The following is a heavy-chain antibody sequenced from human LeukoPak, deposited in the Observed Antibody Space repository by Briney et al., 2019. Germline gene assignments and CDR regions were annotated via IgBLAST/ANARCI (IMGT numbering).Heavy chain of an antibody. D-gene: IGHD3-10*01. Sequence: GGSLRLSCAASGFTFGSYWMNWVRQAPGKGLEWVANINADGYRKYYVDSVKGRFTISGDNAKNSLYLQMNNLRPEGTAVYYCARESLRAAPTYWGQGTLVTVSS. CDR3: ARESLRAAPTY. J-gene: IGHJ4*02. V-gene: IGHV3-7*05. CDR1: GFTFGSYW. CDR2: INADGYRK.